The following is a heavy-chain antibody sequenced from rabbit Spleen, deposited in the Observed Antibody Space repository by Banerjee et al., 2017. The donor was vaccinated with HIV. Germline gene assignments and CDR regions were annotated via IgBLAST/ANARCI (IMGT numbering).Heavy chain of an antibody. Sequence: QEQLEESGGGLVKPEGSLTLTCKASGVSFSTKAVMCWVRQAPGKGLEWIVCINTATGKDVYASWAKGRFSISTTSSTTVTLQMTSLTAADTATYFCARDLVTVIGWNFNVGGQGTLVTVS. CDR2: INTATGKD. CDR1: GVSFSTKAV. D-gene: IGHD1-1*01. CDR3: ARDLVTVIGWNFNV. V-gene: IGHV1S45*01. J-gene: IGHJ3*01.